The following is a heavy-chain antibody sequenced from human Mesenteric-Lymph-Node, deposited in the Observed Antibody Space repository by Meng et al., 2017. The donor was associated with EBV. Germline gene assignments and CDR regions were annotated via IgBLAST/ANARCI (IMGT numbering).Heavy chain of an antibody. CDR2: NNNNGSA. CDR1: GGFFSNHH. V-gene: IGHV4-34*01. Sequence: DAALLKTSETLSLTWYVSGGFFSNHHWSWNRQNPGKGMERITKNNNNGSANYNPSLKSRVTISIATSKNQFSLRLNSATAADTAVYYCARGVQGAWRFDPWGQGTLVTVSS. CDR3: ARGVQGAWRFDP. D-gene: IGHD3-16*01. J-gene: IGHJ5*02.